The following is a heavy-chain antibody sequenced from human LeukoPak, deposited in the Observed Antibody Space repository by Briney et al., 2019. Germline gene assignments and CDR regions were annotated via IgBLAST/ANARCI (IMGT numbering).Heavy chain of an antibody. Sequence: ASVKVSFKASGYTFSSYYIHWVRQAPGQGLEWMGTIYPSVDSATYAQKFQGRVTVTRDTSPSTVYMELSSLRSEDTAVYHCAREDGANNYHYKYFDYWGQGTLVTVSS. D-gene: IGHD4/OR15-4a*01. CDR1: GYTFSSYY. V-gene: IGHV1-46*01. J-gene: IGHJ4*02. CDR2: IYPSVDSA. CDR3: AREDGANNYHYKYFDY.